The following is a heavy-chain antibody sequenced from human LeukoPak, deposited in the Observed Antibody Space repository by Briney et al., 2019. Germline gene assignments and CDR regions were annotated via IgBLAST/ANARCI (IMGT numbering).Heavy chain of an antibody. CDR2: INPNSGGT. J-gene: IGHJ4*02. Sequence: GASVKVSCKASGYTFTGYYMHWVRQAPGQGLEWMGWINPNSGGTNYAQKFQGRVTMTRDTSISTAYMELSRLRSDGTAVYYCARTTIYDSSGYLFDYWGQGTLDTVSS. CDR3: ARTTIYDSSGYLFDY. V-gene: IGHV1-2*02. CDR1: GYTFTGYY. D-gene: IGHD3-22*01.